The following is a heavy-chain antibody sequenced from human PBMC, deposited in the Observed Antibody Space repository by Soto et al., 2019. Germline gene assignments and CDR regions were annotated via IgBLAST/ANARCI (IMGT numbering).Heavy chain of an antibody. CDR1: GFTFSSYS. J-gene: IGHJ4*02. Sequence: GGSLRLSCAASGFTFSSYSMNWVRQAPGKGLEWVSYISSSSSTIYYADTVKGRFTISRDNAKNSQYLKMNSLRAVDTAVYYCARDRPLSSRGDYWGQGTLVTVSS. V-gene: IGHV3-48*01. CDR2: ISSSSSTI. D-gene: IGHD2-2*01. CDR3: ARDRPLSSRGDY.